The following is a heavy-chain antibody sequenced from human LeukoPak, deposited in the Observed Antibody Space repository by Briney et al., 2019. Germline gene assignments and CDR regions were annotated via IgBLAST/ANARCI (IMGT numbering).Heavy chain of an antibody. J-gene: IGHJ4*02. V-gene: IGHV3-23*01. D-gene: IGHD3-16*01. CDR3: AKEKENYVWGSHLDY. CDR2: ISGSGGST. Sequence: GGSLRLSCAASGFTFDDYIMHWVRQAPGKGLEWVSAISGSGGSTYYADSVKGRFTISRDNSKNTLYLQMNSLRAEDTAVYYCAKEKENYVWGSHLDYWGQGTLVTVSS. CDR1: GFTFDDYI.